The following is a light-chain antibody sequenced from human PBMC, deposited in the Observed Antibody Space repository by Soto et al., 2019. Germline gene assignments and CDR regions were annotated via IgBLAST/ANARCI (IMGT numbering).Light chain of an antibody. CDR2: GAS. V-gene: IGKV1-5*03. Sequence: DIQMTHSPSSLSPSVGDRVASACRASESISTWLAWYQQKPGKAPKLLIYGASSLEGGVPPRFSGDGSGTEFTLSISSLQRDDFGTYYCQQYSRLWSFGQGTKVDIK. J-gene: IGKJ1*01. CDR1: ESISTW. CDR3: QQYSRLWS.